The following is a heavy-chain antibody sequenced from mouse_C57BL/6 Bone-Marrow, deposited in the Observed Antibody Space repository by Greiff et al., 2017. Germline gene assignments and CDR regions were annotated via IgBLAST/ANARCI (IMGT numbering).Heavy chain of an antibody. J-gene: IGHJ2*01. Sequence: QVQLQQSGAELARPGASVKLSCKASGYTFTSYGISWVKQRTGQGLEWIGEICPRSGNTYYKEKVKGKATLTRDKSSSTAYMELRSLTSEDSAVYFCVRRARWLPPFDYWVQGTTLTVSS. CDR3: VRRARWLPPFDY. CDR1: GYTFTSYG. CDR2: ICPRSGNT. D-gene: IGHD2-3*01. V-gene: IGHV1-81*01.